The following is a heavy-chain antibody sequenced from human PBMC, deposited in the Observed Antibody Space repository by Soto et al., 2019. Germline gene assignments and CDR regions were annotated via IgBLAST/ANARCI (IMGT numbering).Heavy chain of an antibody. CDR3: APGIATGQLDT. CDR2: INPDNGNT. V-gene: IGHV1-3*01. CDR1: GYTFTRYT. D-gene: IGHD6-13*01. Sequence: GASVKVSCKASGYTFTRYTMNWVRQAPGQRLEWMGWINPDNGNTKSSQKFQDRVIITRDTSASTAYMDLSRLRSEDTAVYYCAPGIATGQLDTWGQGTLVTVSS. J-gene: IGHJ5*02.